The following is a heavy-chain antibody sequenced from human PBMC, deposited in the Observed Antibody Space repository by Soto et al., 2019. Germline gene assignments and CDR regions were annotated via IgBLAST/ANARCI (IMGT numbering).Heavy chain of an antibody. CDR2: TIPMTGTP. CDR3: ARGPILPGATSWLDP. J-gene: IGHJ5*02. V-gene: IGHV1-69*13. Sequence: GASVKVSCKASGGIFSSFSITWVRQVPGHGLEWMGGTIPMTGTPNYAEKFQGRLTLTADASTRTAYLVLSSLKSEDTAVYYCARGPILPGATSWLDPWGQGTVVTVSS. D-gene: IGHD2-2*01. CDR1: GGIFSSFS.